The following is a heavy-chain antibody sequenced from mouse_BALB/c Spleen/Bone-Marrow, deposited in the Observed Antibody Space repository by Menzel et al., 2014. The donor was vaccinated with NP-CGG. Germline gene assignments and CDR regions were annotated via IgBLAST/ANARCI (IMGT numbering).Heavy chain of an antibody. V-gene: IGHV14-3*02. J-gene: IGHJ3*01. CDR3: VCYYYGSSACAY. CDR1: GFNIKDTY. CDR2: IDPANGNT. Sequence: EVQLQQSGAELVKPGAAVKLSCTGSGFNIKDTYMHWVKQRPEQGLEWIGRIDPANGNTKYDPKFQGKATIKADTYSNTAYLQFSRLTSEDTAVYYCVCYYYGSSACAYWGQGTLVTVSA. D-gene: IGHD1-1*01.